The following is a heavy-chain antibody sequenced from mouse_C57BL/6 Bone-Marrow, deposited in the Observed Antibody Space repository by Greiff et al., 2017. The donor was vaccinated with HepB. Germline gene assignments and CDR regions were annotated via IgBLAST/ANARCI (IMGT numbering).Heavy chain of an antibody. V-gene: IGHV1-81*01. D-gene: IGHD1-1*01. CDR2: IYPRSGNT. J-gene: IGHJ2*01. CDR1: GYTFTSYG. Sequence: VQLQESGAELARPGASVKLSCKASGYTFTSYGISWVKQRTGQGLEWIGEIYPRSGNTYYNEKFKGKATLTADKSSSTAYMELRSLTSEDSAVYFCARITTVVEVGPHFDYWGQGTTLTVSS. CDR3: ARITTVVEVGPHFDY.